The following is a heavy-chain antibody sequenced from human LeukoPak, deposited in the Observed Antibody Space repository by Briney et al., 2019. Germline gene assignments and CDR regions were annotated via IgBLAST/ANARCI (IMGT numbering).Heavy chain of an antibody. J-gene: IGHJ4*02. CDR1: GGSISSYY. Sequence: SETLSLTCTVSGGSISSYYWSWIRQPAGKGLEWIGRFYTSGSTNYNPSLKSRVTMSVDTSKNQFSLKLSSVTAADTAVYYCARASNGGYDSSGYYYYYFDYWGQGTLVTVSS. D-gene: IGHD3-22*01. CDR2: FYTSGST. V-gene: IGHV4-4*07. CDR3: ARASNGGYDSSGYYYYYFDY.